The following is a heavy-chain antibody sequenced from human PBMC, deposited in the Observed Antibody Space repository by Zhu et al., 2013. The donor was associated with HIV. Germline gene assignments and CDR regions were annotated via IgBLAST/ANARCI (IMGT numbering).Heavy chain of an antibody. CDR3: ARDQGYGSNGGFDP. Sequence: QVQLQESGPGLVKASETLSLTCTVSGGSFRTYYWSWIRQPPGKGLEWIGYIYHSGSTNYNPSLKSRVTISVDKSKNQFSLKLGSVTAADTAVYYCARDQGYGSNGGFDPWGQGTLVTVSS. J-gene: IGHJ5*02. V-gene: IGHV4-59*12. CDR1: GGSFRTYY. D-gene: IGHD5-12*01. CDR2: IYHSGST.